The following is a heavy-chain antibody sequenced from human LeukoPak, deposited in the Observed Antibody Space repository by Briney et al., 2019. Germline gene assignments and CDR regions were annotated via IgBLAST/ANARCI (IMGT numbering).Heavy chain of an antibody. J-gene: IGHJ3*02. CDR2: VYYSGTT. CDR3: ARPYSSGWSGAFDI. D-gene: IGHD6-19*01. V-gene: IGHV4-59*08. Sequence: SETLSLTCTVSGGSISSYYWSWIRQPPGKGLEWIGYVYYSGTTNYNPSLESRVTISVDTSKNQFSLKLNSVTAADTAVYYCARPYSSGWSGAFDIWGQGTMVTVSS. CDR1: GGSISSYY.